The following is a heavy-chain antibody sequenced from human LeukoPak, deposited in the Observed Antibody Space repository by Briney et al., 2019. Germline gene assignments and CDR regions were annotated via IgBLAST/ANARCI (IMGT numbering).Heavy chain of an antibody. CDR1: GYSISSGYY. CDR3: ARVAVTTVTKLDY. CDR2: IYHSGSA. J-gene: IGHJ4*02. Sequence: SETLSLTCTVSGYSISSGYYCGWIRQPPGKGLEWIASIYHSGSAYYNPSLKSRVTISVDASKNQCTLKLSSVTAADTAVYYCARVAVTTVTKLDYWGQGTLVIVSS. V-gene: IGHV4-38-2*02. D-gene: IGHD4-11*01.